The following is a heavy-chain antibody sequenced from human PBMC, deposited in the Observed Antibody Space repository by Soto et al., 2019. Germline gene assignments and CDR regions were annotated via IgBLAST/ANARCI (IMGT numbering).Heavy chain of an antibody. Sequence: QAHLVQSGAEVRKPGASVKVSCQALEHTSTIYYIHWVRQARGQGLEWMGWINADSGDTTYAEDFPGRVHLTRETSNSTFQMEPGQLKTGDTGMYFCATRDYDILTGYLHIWGQGTLITVSS. V-gene: IGHV1-2*02. CDR1: EHTSTIYY. J-gene: IGHJ1*01. D-gene: IGHD3-9*01. CDR2: INADSGDT. CDR3: ATRDYDILTGYLHI.